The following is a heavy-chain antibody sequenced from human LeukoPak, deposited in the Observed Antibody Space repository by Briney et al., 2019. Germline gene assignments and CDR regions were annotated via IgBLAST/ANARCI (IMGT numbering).Heavy chain of an antibody. J-gene: IGHJ5*02. CDR3: ARGGESGYDT. CDR2: IYSTGNT. V-gene: IGHV4-39*01. Sequence: SETLSLTCTVSGGSISSGSNYWGWIRQPPGKGLEWIGTIYSTGNTYYNPSLKSRLTISVDTSKNQFSLKLSSVTAADTAVYYCARGGESGYDTWGQGSLVTVSS. CDR1: GGSISSGSNY. D-gene: IGHD5-12*01.